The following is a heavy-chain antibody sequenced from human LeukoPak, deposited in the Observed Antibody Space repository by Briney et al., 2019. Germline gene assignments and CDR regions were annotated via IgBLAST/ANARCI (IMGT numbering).Heavy chain of an antibody. J-gene: IGHJ4*02. CDR1: GFTFGNAW. D-gene: IGHD3-3*01. V-gene: IGHV3-15*01. CDR3: TTDPSELRFLEWFTFDY. CDR2: IKSKADGGTT. Sequence: GGSLRLSCAASGFTFGNAWMSWVRQAPGKGLEWVGRIKSKADGGTTDYAAPVKGRFTISRDDSKNTLYLQMNSLKTEDTAVYYCTTDPSELRFLEWFTFDYWGQGTLVTVSS.